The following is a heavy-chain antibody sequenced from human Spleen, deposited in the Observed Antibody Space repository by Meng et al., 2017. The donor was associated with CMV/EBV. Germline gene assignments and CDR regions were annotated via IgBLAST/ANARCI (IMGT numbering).Heavy chain of an antibody. J-gene: IGHJ6*02. CDR3: ARDCRSRPSCSYPYYYGMDV. Sequence: GESLKISCAASGFSVSSNYVSWVRQAPGKGLEWVSVIYPGGNTKYADSVKGRFTISRDNSKNTLYLQMNSLKAEDTAVYYCARDCRSRPSCSYPYYYGMDVWGQGTTVTVSS. CDR2: IYPGGNT. CDR1: GFSVSSNY. V-gene: IGHV3-53*01. D-gene: IGHD2-2*01.